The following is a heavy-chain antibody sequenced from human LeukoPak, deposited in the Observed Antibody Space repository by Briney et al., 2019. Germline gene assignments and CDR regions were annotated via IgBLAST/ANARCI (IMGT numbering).Heavy chain of an antibody. CDR3: ASYTSGWYNAFDI. Sequence: SETLSLTCSVSDGSTSSSNFYWGWIRQPPGKGLEWIANIYYSGSTYYNPSLKSRVTISLDTSKNQFSLKLSSVTAADTAVYYCASYTSGWYNAFDIWGQGTMVIVSS. CDR1: DGSTSSSNFY. D-gene: IGHD6-19*01. V-gene: IGHV4-39*07. J-gene: IGHJ3*02. CDR2: IYYSGST.